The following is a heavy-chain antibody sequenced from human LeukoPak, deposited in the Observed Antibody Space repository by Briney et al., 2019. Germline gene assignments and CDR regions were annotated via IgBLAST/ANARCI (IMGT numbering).Heavy chain of an antibody. V-gene: IGHV1-2*02. D-gene: IGHD3-22*01. CDR2: INPNSGGT. Sequence: ASVKVSCKASGYTFTGYYMHWVRQAPGQGLEWMGWINPNSGGTNYAQKFQGRVTMTRDTSISTAYMELSRLRSDDTAVYYCARAWGYYDSSGNFDYWGQGTLVTVSS. CDR1: GYTFTGYY. J-gene: IGHJ4*02. CDR3: ARAWGYYDSSGNFDY.